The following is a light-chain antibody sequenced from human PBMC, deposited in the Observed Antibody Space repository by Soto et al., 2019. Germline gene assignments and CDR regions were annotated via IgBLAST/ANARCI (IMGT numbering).Light chain of an antibody. V-gene: IGLV1-44*01. CDR3: AAWDDSLNGYV. Sequence: QSVLTQPPSPSGTPGQRVTISCSGSSSNIGSNTVNWYQQLPGTAPKLLIYSNNQRPSGVPDRFSASKSGTSASLAISGRQSEDEADYYCAAWDDSLNGYVFGTGTKLTVL. CDR2: SNN. CDR1: SSNIGSNT. J-gene: IGLJ1*01.